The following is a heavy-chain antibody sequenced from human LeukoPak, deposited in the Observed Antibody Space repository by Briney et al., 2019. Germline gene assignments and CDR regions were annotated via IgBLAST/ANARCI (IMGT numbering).Heavy chain of an antibody. Sequence: SVKVSCKAFGGNFTSYTVNWVRQAPGQGLEWMGGILPLFNAADYAQKFRGRVTISADESTSTAYMEVSSLTSEDTAVYYCARQFDWGSPWGQGTLVTVSS. V-gene: IGHV1-69*13. CDR3: ARQFDWGSP. D-gene: IGHD3-9*01. CDR2: ILPLFNAA. J-gene: IGHJ5*02. CDR1: GGNFTSYT.